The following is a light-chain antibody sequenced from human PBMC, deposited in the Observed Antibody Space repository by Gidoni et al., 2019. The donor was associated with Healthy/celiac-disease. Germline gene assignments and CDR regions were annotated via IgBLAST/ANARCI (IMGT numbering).Light chain of an antibody. V-gene: IGKV1-39*01. J-gene: IGKJ1*01. CDR3: QQSYSTPPRT. CDR2: AAA. CDR1: QSISSY. Sequence: DIQMTQSPSSLSASVGDRVTITCRASQSISSYLNWYQQKPGKAPKLLIYAAASLQSWVPSRFSGSGSWTDFTLTISSLQPEDFATYYCQQSYSTPPRTFGQGTKVEIK.